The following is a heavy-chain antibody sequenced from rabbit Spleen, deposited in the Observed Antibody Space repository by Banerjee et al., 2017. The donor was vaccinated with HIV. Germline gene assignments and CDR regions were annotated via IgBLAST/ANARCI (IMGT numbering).Heavy chain of an antibody. CDR3: ARDTGTSFSTYGMDL. Sequence: QEQLEESGGGLVKPGGSLTLTCKASGFSFNSGYDMCWVRQAPGKGLEWIACIGAGSSGSTYSATWAKGRFTISKTSSTTVTLQMTSLTAADTATYFCARDTGTSFSTYGMDLWGPGHPRHRL. J-gene: IGHJ6*01. V-gene: IGHV1S45*01. D-gene: IGHD8-1*01. CDR1: GFSFNSGYD. CDR2: IGAGSSGST.